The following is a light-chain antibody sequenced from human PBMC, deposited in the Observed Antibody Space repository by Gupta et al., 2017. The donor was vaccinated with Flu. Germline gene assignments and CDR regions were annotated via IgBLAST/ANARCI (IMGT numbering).Light chain of an antibody. J-gene: IGLJ1*01. CDR2: DDS. Sequence: SYVLTHPPSVSLAPGQTATITCGGHIIASKSVNWYHRKPGQAPVLVVSDDSDRPSGTPERFSGSNAGNTATLTISRVEAGDEDDEFCQVRDGDNLTTNHYVFGSGTEVTVL. V-gene: IGLV3-21*02. CDR3: QVRDGDNLTTNHYV. CDR1: IIASKS.